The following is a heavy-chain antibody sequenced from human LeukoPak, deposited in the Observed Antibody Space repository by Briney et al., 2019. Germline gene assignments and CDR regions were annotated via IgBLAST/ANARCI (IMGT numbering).Heavy chain of an antibody. V-gene: IGHV4-34*01. CDR1: GGSFSGYY. D-gene: IGHD3-10*01. Sequence: PSETLSLTCAVYGGSFSGYYWSWIRQPPGEGLEWIGEINHSGSTNYNPSLKSRVTISVDTSKNQFSLKLSSVTAADTAVYYCAREDSGSYYNYYYFYMDVWGKGTTVTISS. CDR3: AREDSGSYYNYYYFYMDV. J-gene: IGHJ6*03. CDR2: INHSGST.